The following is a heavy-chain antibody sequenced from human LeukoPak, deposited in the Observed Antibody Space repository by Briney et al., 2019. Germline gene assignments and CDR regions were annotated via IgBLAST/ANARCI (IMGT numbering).Heavy chain of an antibody. Sequence: SQTLSLTCTVSADSLSSGGHYWAWIRQLPGKGLESIGFIHHSGSSRHNPSLKDRVAISVDASRKQFALRLSSVTAADTAIYYCASGGYRFGGFYFDYWGQGIQVVVSS. CDR1: ADSLSSGGHY. CDR3: ASGGYRFGGFYFDY. CDR2: IHHSGSS. V-gene: IGHV4-31*03. J-gene: IGHJ4*02. D-gene: IGHD2-15*01.